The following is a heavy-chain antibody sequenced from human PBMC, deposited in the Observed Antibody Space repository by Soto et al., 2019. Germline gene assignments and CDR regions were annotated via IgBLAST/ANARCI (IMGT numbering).Heavy chain of an antibody. CDR1: GFTFSTYS. V-gene: IGHV3-21*01. Sequence: EVQLVESGGGLGKRGGSLRLSCAASGFTFSTYSMNWVRQAPGKGLEWVSSISITSSYIYYADSVRGRFTISRDNAKNSLYLQMNSLRAEDTAVYYCARGVSDYYDSSGYYPSWGQGTLVTVSS. CDR3: ARGVSDYYDSSGYYPS. CDR2: ISITSSYI. D-gene: IGHD3-22*01. J-gene: IGHJ4*02.